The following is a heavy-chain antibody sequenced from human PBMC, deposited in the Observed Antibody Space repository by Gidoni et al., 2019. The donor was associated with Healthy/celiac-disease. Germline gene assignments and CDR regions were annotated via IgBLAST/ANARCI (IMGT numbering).Heavy chain of an antibody. CDR2: ISSSSSYI. CDR1: GFTFSSYS. J-gene: IGHJ3*02. CDR3: ARNQLLLGFSAFDI. V-gene: IGHV3-21*01. D-gene: IGHD2-2*01. Sequence: EVQLVESGGGLVKPGGSLRLSCAASGFTFSSYSMNWVRQAPGKGLEWVSSISSSSSYIYYADSVKGRFTISRDNAKNSLYLQMNSLRAEDTAVYYCARNQLLLGFSAFDIWGQGTMVTVSS.